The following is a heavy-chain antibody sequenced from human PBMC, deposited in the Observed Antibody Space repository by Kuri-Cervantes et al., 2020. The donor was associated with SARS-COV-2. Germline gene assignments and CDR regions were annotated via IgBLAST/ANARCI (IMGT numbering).Heavy chain of an antibody. CDR3: ARDRIGVHDS. V-gene: IGHV3-23*01. D-gene: IGHD2-15*01. CDR1: GFTFSSYA. Sequence: GESLKISCAASGFTFSSYAMSWVRQAPGKGLEWVSAISGSGGSTYYADSVKGRFTISRDNSKNTLYLQMNSLRAEDTAMYYCARDRIGVHDSWGQGTLVNVSS. CDR2: ISGSGGST. J-gene: IGHJ4*02.